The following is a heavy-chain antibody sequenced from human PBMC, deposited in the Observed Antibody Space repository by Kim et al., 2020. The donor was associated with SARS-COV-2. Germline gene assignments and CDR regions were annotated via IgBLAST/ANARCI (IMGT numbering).Heavy chain of an antibody. Sequence: ADSVKGRYTISRGNAKKSLYLQMNSRRAGDTAVYYCAREVAARPGFAFDIWGQGTMVTVSS. D-gene: IGHD6-6*01. V-gene: IGHV3-48*03. CDR3: AREVAARPGFAFDI. J-gene: IGHJ3*02.